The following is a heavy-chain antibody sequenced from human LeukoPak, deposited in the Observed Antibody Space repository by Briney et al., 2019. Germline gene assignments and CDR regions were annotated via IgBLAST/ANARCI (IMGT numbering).Heavy chain of an antibody. D-gene: IGHD6-13*01. CDR2: INQSGST. CDR3: ARVRSRGNTWYTVRWLDP. J-gene: IGHJ5*02. V-gene: IGHV4-34*01. Sequence: SGTLSLTCAVYGGSFSGYYWSWIRQPPGKGLEWIGEINQSGSTNNNPSLKSRVTISIDTSKNQLSLKLRSVTAADTAAYYCARVRSRGNTWYTVRWLDPWGQGTLVTVST. CDR1: GGSFSGYY.